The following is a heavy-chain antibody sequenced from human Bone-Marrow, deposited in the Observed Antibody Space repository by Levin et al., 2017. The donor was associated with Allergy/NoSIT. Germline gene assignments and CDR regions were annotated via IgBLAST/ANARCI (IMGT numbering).Heavy chain of an antibody. J-gene: IGHJ4*02. CDR2: IRGSDDST. D-gene: IGHD4-11*01. CDR3: ATFEYSSYGYFFDY. Sequence: PGGSLRLSCAVSGFNFNAYGMTWVRQAPGKGLEWVSTIRGSDDSTYYTDSVRGRFTISRDTSEDTLYLQLNSLRAEDTTVYYCATFEYSSYGYFFDYWGQGTLVTVSS. CDR1: GFNFNAYG. V-gene: IGHV3-23*01.